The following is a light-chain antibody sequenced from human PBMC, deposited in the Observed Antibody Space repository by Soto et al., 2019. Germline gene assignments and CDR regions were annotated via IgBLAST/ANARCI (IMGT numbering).Light chain of an antibody. CDR2: ANT. Sequence: QSVLTQPPSVSGAPGQRVTISCTGSSSNIGAGYDVHWYQQLPGTAPKLLIFANTFRPSGVPDRVSGSKSGTSGSLAITGLQAEDEADYSCQSYDSSLSAYVFGTGTKVTVL. V-gene: IGLV1-40*01. CDR1: SSNIGAGYD. J-gene: IGLJ1*01. CDR3: QSYDSSLSAYV.